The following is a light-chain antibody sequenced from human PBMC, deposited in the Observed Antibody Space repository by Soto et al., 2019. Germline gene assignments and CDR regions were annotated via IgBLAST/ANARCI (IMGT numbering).Light chain of an antibody. CDR2: GAS. Sequence: EIVMTQSPATLSVSPGERATLSCRASQSVSSNLAWYQRKPGQAPRLLIYGASSRAPGIPARFSGSGSGTEFTLTISSLQSEDIAVYYCQQYENWPQLTFGGGTKVDIK. V-gene: IGKV3-15*01. CDR1: QSVSSN. J-gene: IGKJ4*01. CDR3: QQYENWPQLT.